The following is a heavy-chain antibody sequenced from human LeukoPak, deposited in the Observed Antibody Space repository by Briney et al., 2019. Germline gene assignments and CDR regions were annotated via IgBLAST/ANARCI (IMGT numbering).Heavy chain of an antibody. CDR3: ARVVRLERRLGSLDY. CDR1: GFTFSSYW. D-gene: IGHD1-1*01. V-gene: IGHV3-7*03. Sequence: GGSLRLSCAASGFTFSSYWMSWVRQAPGKGLEWVANIKQDGSEKYYVDSVKGRFTISRDNAKNSLYLQMNSLRAEDTAVYYCARVVRLERRLGSLDYWGQGTLVTVSS. J-gene: IGHJ4*02. CDR2: IKQDGSEK.